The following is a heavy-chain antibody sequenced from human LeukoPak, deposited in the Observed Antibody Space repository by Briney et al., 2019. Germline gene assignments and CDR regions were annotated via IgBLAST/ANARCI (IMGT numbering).Heavy chain of an antibody. CDR2: VNPDTGNT. Sequence: ASVKVSCKASGGTFINYAISWVRQAPGQGLEWMGWVNPDTGNTGFAQKFQGRVTITQNSSVTTVYMELSSLTSEDTAVYYCARRGLVAGIYDLVYGFDLWGQGTMVTVSS. J-gene: IGHJ3*01. CDR3: ARRGLVAGIYDLVYGFDL. V-gene: IGHV1-8*03. CDR1: GGTFINYA. D-gene: IGHD3/OR15-3a*01.